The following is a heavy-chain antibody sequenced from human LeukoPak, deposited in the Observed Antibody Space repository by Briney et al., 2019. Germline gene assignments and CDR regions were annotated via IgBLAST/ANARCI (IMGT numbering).Heavy chain of an antibody. CDR2: ISASGDRI. CDR3: VVHSATSCY. Sequence: GGSLRLSCAASGFTFSRYAMSWVRQAPGKGLEWVSGISASGDRIYDADSVKGRFTISRDNGKTALSLQMNSLRAEDTAVYYCVVHSATSCYWGQGTLVTVSS. V-gene: IGHV3-23*01. D-gene: IGHD1-26*01. J-gene: IGHJ4*02. CDR1: GFTFSRYA.